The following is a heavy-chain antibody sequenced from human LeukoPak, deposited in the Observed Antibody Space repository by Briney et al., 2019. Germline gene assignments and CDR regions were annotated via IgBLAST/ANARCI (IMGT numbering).Heavy chain of an antibody. CDR3: ARLYGELELRGKPGSYAFDI. Sequence: GGSLRLSCAASGFTFSDYYMSWIRQAPGKGLEWVSYISSSGSTIYYADSVKGRFTISRDNAKNSLYLQMNSLRAEDTAVYYCARLYGELELRGKPGSYAFDIWGQGTMVTVSS. V-gene: IGHV3-11*01. J-gene: IGHJ3*02. CDR2: ISSSGSTI. D-gene: IGHD1-7*01. CDR1: GFTFSDYY.